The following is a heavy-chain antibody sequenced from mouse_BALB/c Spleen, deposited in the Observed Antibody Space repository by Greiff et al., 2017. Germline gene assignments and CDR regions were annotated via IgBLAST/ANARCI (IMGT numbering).Heavy chain of an antibody. CDR1: GFTFSSYA. J-gene: IGHJ4*01. Sequence: EVMLVESGGGLVKPGGSLKLSCAASGFTFSSYAMSWVRQTPEKRLEWVASISSGGSTYYPDSVKGRFTISRDNARNILYLQMSSLRSEDTAIYYCARGRDYWGQGTSVTVSS. CDR3: ARGRDY. V-gene: IGHV5-6-5*01. CDR2: ISSGGST.